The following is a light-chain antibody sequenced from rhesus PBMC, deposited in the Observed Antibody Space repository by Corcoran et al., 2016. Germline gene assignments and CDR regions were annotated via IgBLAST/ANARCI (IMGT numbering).Light chain of an antibody. V-gene: IGKV1-18*01. J-gene: IGKJ1*01. CDR1: QGINSW. CDR2: AGS. CDR3: QQGYTTPWT. Sequence: DIQMTQSPSSLSASAGDKVTITCRASQGINSWLAWYQQKPGKAPKLLSYAGSSLESGAPSRVSGTGSWTDYTLTVSSLQPEDFATYYCQQGYTTPWTFGQGTKVEIK.